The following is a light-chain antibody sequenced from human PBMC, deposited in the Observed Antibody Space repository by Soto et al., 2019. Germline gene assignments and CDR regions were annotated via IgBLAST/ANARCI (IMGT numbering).Light chain of an antibody. Sequence: EIVMTQSPATLSVSPGERATFSCRASQSVSSSLAWYQQKPGQAPRLLIYGASTRATGIPARFTGSRSGTEFTLTVTRLQSEDCAVYYCQHYSAWVKSFGPGTKLEIK. V-gene: IGKV3-15*01. CDR2: GAS. J-gene: IGKJ2*03. CDR1: QSVSSS. CDR3: QHYSAWVKS.